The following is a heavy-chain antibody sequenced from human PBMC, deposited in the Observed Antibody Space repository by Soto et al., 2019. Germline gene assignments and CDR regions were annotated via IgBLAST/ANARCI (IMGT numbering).Heavy chain of an antibody. CDR1: GFSLTTSGVG. J-gene: IGHJ4*02. D-gene: IGHD3-3*01. Sequence: QITSIESGPTVVRPTETLTLTCRFSGFSLTTSGVGVGWIRQSPGKAPEWLALIYWDDDKRYSASLKSRLTITKDTSKNQVVLTVSDLDPTDTATYYCAHRVLRTVFGLVTTTAIYFDFWGQGTPVAVSS. V-gene: IGHV2-5*02. CDR2: IYWDDDK. CDR3: AHRVLRTVFGLVTTTAIYFDF.